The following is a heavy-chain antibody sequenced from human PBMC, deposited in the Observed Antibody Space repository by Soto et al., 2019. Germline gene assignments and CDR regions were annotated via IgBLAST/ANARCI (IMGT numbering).Heavy chain of an antibody. CDR3: AKDGNSYFSGVDV. CDR2: ISGIGDTT. CDR1: GFTFSSYA. J-gene: IGHJ6*02. Sequence: GGSLRLSCAASGFTFSSYAMSWVRQAPGKGLEWVSAISGIGDTTYYADSVKGRFTISRDNSKNTLYLQMNSLRADDTALFYCAKDGNSYFSGVDVWGQGTTVTVSS. D-gene: IGHD1-1*01. V-gene: IGHV3-23*01.